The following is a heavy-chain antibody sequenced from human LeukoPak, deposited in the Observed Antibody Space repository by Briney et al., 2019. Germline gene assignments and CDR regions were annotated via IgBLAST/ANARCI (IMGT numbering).Heavy chain of an antibody. CDR1: GFTFSNYW. D-gene: IGHD2-15*01. V-gene: IGHV3-74*01. CDR3: AKVDGAAPGTVSYHDDY. J-gene: IGHJ4*02. CDR2: INTDGSRI. Sequence: GGSLRLSCAASGFTFSNYWMHWVRQAPGKGLVWVSRINTDGSRITYADSVKGRFTISRDNAMNTVYLQMNSLRAEDTAVYYCAKVDGAAPGTVSYHDDYWGQGTLVTVSS.